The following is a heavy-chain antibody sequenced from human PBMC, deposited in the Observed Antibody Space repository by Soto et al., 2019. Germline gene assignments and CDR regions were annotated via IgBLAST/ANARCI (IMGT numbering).Heavy chain of an antibody. Sequence: QVHLVQSGAEVKKPGASVKVSCKASGDIFINYYIHWVRQATGQGLEWLGIINPNGGSTNYAQKFRGRVTRARDTSTITVDMALSSLRSDDTAVYYCARDFAAADYWGQGTLVTVSS. D-gene: IGHD6-13*01. CDR1: GDIFINYY. CDR2: INPNGGST. CDR3: ARDFAAADY. V-gene: IGHV1-46*01. J-gene: IGHJ4*02.